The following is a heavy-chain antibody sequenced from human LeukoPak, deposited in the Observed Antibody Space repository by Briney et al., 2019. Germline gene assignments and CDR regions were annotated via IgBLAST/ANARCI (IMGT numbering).Heavy chain of an antibody. D-gene: IGHD3-3*01. Sequence: PSETLSLTCSVSGDSISSSDYYWSWIRQPPRKELEWIGYIYYSGSTNYNPSLKSRVTISVDTSKNQFSLNLSSVTAADTAVYYCARNPRVFWSGTSNWFDPWGQGTLVTVSS. J-gene: IGHJ5*02. CDR2: IYYSGST. CDR1: GDSISSSDYY. V-gene: IGHV4-61*05. CDR3: ARNPRVFWSGTSNWFDP.